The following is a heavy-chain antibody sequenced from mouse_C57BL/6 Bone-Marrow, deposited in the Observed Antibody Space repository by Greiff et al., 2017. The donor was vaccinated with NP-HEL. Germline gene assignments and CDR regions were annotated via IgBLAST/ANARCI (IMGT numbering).Heavy chain of an antibody. CDR1: GFTFSSYA. Sequence: EVQGVESGEGLVKPGGSLKLSCAASGFTFSSYAMSWVRQTPEKRLEWVAYISSGGDYIYYVDTVKGRFTISRDNARNTLYLQMSSLKSEDTAMYYCTLDSSGLYYFDYWGQGTTLTVSS. V-gene: IGHV5-9-1*02. J-gene: IGHJ2*01. D-gene: IGHD3-2*02. CDR2: ISSGGDYI. CDR3: TLDSSGLYYFDY.